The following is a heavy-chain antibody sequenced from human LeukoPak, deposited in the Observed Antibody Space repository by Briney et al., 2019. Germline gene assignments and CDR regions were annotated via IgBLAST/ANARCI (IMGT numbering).Heavy chain of an antibody. CDR3: SRRDCSQSSCFYWYFDL. V-gene: IGHV4-39*07. D-gene: IGHD2-2*01. Sequence: SETLSLTCTVSGGSIISGGSYWGWIRQPPGKGLEWIGSIYYSGSTWYNPALKGRATISVDTPKNQFSLRLTSVTAADTAVYYCSRRDCSQSSCFYWYFDLWGRGTLLTVSS. CDR2: IYYSGST. CDR1: GGSIISGGSY. J-gene: IGHJ2*01.